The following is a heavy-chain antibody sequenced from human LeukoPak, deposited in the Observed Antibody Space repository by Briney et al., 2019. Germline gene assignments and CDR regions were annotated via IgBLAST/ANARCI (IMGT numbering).Heavy chain of an antibody. CDR1: GFIFSSYG. V-gene: IGHV3-30*03. D-gene: IGHD3-22*01. J-gene: IGHJ4*02. CDR2: ISHHGSNK. Sequence: GRSLRLSCAASGFIFSSYGMHWVRQAPGKGLEWVAVISHHGSNKYYADSVKGRFTISRDNSKNTVYLQMNSLRAEDTAVYYCATDVYHYESSGYYDYWGQGTLVTVSS. CDR3: ATDVYHYESSGYYDY.